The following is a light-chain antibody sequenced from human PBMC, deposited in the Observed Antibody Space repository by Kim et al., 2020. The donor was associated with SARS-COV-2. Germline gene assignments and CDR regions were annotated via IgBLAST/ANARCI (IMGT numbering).Light chain of an antibody. CDR1: QSVTNNY. V-gene: IGKV3-20*01. CDR3: QQYGSSPWA. J-gene: IGKJ1*01. Sequence: EIVLTQSPGTLSLSPGERANLSCRASQSVTNNYLAWYQQKPGQAPRLLIYAASSRATGIPDRFSGGGSGTDFTLTISRLEPEDFAVYYCQQYGSSPWAFGQGTKVDIK. CDR2: AAS.